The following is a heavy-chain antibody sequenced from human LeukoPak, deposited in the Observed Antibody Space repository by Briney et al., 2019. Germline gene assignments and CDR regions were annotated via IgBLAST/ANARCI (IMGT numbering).Heavy chain of an antibody. J-gene: IGHJ4*02. V-gene: IGHV3-53*01. D-gene: IGHD2-15*01. Sequence: GGSLRLSCAASGFTVSNNYMSWIRQAPGKGLEWVSVIYSGGGTNYADSVKGRFTISRDNTKNTLYLQMNSLRDEDTAVYYCARDVGYCAAGTCYSFPDYWGQGTLVTVSS. CDR1: GFTVSNNY. CDR2: IYSGGGT. CDR3: ARDVGYCAAGTCYSFPDY.